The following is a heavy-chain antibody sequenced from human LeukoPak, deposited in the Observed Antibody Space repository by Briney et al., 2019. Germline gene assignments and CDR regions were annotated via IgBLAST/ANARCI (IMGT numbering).Heavy chain of an antibody. V-gene: IGHV3-53*01. CDR3: ARGLIYYDSRGHYLAERPYFDY. CDR1: GFTVSTNY. Sequence: GGSLRLSCAASGFTVSTNYMTWVRQAPGKGLEWVSVIYKAGDPYNADSVKGRFSISRDNRENMLYLQMNSLRAEDTAVYYCARGLIYYDSRGHYLAERPYFDYWGQGTLVTVSS. D-gene: IGHD3-22*01. J-gene: IGHJ4*02. CDR2: IYKAGDP.